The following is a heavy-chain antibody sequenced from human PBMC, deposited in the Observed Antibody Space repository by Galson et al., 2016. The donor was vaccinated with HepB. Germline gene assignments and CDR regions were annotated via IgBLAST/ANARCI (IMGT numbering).Heavy chain of an antibody. V-gene: IGHV3-23*01. CDR1: GFTFRSYA. D-gene: IGHD3-22*01. J-gene: IGHJ4*02. CDR3: AKVLSDSGGYYRDPFDY. Sequence: SLRLSCAASGFTFRSYAMSWVRQAPGKGLEWVSVISGNGGSTKYADSEKGRFTISRDNSKNTLYLQMNSLRAEDTAVYYCAKVLSDSGGYYRDPFDYWGQGTLVTVSS. CDR2: ISGNGGST.